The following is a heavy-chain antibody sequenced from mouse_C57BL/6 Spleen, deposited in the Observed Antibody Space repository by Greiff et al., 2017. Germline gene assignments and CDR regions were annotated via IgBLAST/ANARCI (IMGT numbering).Heavy chain of an antibody. CDR1: GYTFTSYW. CDR2: IDPSDSYT. Sequence: QVQLQQPGAELVMPGASVKLSCKASGYTFTSYWMHWVKQRPGQGLEWIGEIDPSDSYTNYNQKFKGKSTLTVDKSSSTAYMQLSSLTSEDSAVYYCAKGSSTAMDYWGQGTSVTVSS. D-gene: IGHD3-2*02. J-gene: IGHJ4*01. V-gene: IGHV1-69*01. CDR3: AKGSSTAMDY.